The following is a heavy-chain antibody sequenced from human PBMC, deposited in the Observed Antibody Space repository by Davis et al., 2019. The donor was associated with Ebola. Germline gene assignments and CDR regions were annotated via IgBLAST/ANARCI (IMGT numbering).Heavy chain of an antibody. V-gene: IGHV3-7*01. CDR1: GFTFGNYL. CDR3: RPGHYSGY. Sequence: PGGSLRLSCAVSGFTFGNYLMSWVRQAPGKGLEGVARINQDGSEKYYVDSVEGRFTISRDNSKNSLDLQMNSLRAEDTAVYYCRPGHYSGYWSQGTLVTVSS. CDR2: INQDGSEK. D-gene: IGHD3-3*01. J-gene: IGHJ4*02.